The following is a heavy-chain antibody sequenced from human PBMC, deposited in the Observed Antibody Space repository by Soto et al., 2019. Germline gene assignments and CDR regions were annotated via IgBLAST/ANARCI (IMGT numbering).Heavy chain of an antibody. J-gene: IGHJ3*02. V-gene: IGHV4-59*01. CDR3: ARGSTPYDSSGYMAFDI. CDR2: IYYSGST. D-gene: IGHD3-22*01. Sequence: SESLSLTCTVSGGSISSYYWSWIRQPPGKGLEWIGYIYYSGSTNYNPSLKSRVTISVDTSKNQFSLKLSSVTAADTAVYYCARGSTPYDSSGYMAFDIWGQGTMVTVSS. CDR1: GGSISSYY.